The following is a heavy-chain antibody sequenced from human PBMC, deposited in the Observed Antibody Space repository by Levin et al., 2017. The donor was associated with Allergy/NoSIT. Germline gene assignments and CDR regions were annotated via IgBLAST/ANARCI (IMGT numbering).Heavy chain of an antibody. CDR3: ARLGYGDTPGPNDY. CDR1: GGSFSGYY. V-gene: IGHV4-34*01. J-gene: IGHJ4*02. D-gene: IGHD4-17*01. CDR2: INHSGST. Sequence: SETLSLTCAVYGGSFSGYYWSWIRQPPGKGLEWIGEINHSGSTNYNPSLKSRVTISVDTSKNQFSLKLSSVTAADTAVYYCARLGYGDTPGPNDYWGQGTLVTVSS.